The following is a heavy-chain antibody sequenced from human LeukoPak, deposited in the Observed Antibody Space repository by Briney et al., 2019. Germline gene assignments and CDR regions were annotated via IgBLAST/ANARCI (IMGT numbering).Heavy chain of an antibody. Sequence: PGGSLRLSCSASGFSFSSYAMHWVRQAPGKGLEYVSAISSNGDNTYYADSVKGRFTISRDNSKNSLYLQMSSLRPEDTAVYYCVNTYYYDSFGYYYVRGIDYWGQGTLVTVSS. CDR3: VNTYYYDSFGYYYVRGIDY. CDR1: GFSFSSYA. CDR2: ISSNGDNT. D-gene: IGHD3-22*01. V-gene: IGHV3-64D*06. J-gene: IGHJ4*02.